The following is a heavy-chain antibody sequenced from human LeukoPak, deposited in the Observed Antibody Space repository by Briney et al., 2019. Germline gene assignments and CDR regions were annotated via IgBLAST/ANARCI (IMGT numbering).Heavy chain of an antibody. J-gene: IGHJ4*02. V-gene: IGHV3-43*02. CDR1: GINFADYA. CDR2: ISADGGST. CDR3: AKESGKFDY. Sequence: GGSLRLSCVVSGINFADYAMHWVRQPPGKGLEWVPLISADGGSTFSADSVKGRFSISRDNSKNSLYLQMNSLRSEDTAMYYCAKESGKFDYWGQGTLVAVSS.